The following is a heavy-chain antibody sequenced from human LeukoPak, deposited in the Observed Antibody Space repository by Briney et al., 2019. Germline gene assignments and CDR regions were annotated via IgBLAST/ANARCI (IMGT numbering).Heavy chain of an antibody. CDR1: GGSISTYY. D-gene: IGHD6-6*01. J-gene: IGHJ4*02. CDR2: IYYTGST. CDR3: ARYNSSSSFDY. V-gene: IGHV4-59*01. Sequence: SETLSLTCTVSGGSISTYYWSWLRQPPGKGLEWIGDIYYTGSTNQNPSLKSRVTMSVDSSNNQFSLKLNSVTAADTAVYYCARYNSSSSFDYWGQGTLVTVSS.